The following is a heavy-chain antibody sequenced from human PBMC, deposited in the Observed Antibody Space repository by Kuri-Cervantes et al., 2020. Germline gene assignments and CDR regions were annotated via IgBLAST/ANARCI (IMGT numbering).Heavy chain of an antibody. CDR1: GGSISSGDYY. CDR2: IYYSGST. V-gene: IGHV4-30-4*01. CDR3: ARAPRGSGWYRGENWFDP. D-gene: IGHD6-19*01. J-gene: IGHJ5*02. Sequence: SETLSLTCTVSGGSISSGDYYWSWVRQPPGKGLEWIGYIYYSGSTYYNPSLKSRVTISVDRSKNQFSLKLSSVTAADTAVYYCARAPRGSGWYRGENWFDPWGQGTLVTVSS.